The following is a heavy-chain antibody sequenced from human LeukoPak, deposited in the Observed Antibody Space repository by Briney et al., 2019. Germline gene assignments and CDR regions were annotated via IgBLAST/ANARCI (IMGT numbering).Heavy chain of an antibody. Sequence: VASVKVSCKASGYTFTGYYMHWVRQAPGQGLEWMGWINPNSGGTNYAQKFQGRVTMTRDTSISTAYMELSRLRSDDTAVYYCARVVVPAAIRGGYDYWGQGTLVTVSS. CDR3: ARVVVPAAIRGGYDY. V-gene: IGHV1-2*02. D-gene: IGHD2-2*02. CDR1: GYTFTGYY. J-gene: IGHJ4*02. CDR2: INPNSGGT.